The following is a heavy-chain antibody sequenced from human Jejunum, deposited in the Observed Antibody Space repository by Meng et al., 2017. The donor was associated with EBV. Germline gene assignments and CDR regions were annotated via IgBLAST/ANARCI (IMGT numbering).Heavy chain of an antibody. CDR1: GDSITRGAYL. CDR2: IYHIGST. J-gene: IGHJ4*02. D-gene: IGHD4-17*01. CDR3: ARGGPDFGDYVPFDY. Sequence: QLQLQESGSGLVNPSQTLSLTCAVSGDSITRGAYLWSWIRQPPGKGLEWIGNIYHIGSTYYNPSLKSRVTISVDRSKNQFSLKLTSVTAADTAVYYCARGGPDFGDYVPFDYWGQGTLVTVSS. V-gene: IGHV4-30-2*01.